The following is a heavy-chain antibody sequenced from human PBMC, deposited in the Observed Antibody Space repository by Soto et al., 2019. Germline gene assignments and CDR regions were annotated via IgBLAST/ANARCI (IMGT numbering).Heavy chain of an antibody. CDR3: ARDVNWTLFDY. J-gene: IGHJ4*02. CDR2: TNVDGGHT. CDR1: GFTFTSYS. V-gene: IGHV3-74*01. Sequence: EVQLVESGGGLIQPGGSLRLSCSASGFTFTSYSMHWVRQAPGKGLVWVSHTNVDGGHTTYADSVRGRFIISRDNAKNTLYLQMNSLRTEDTAVYYCARDVNWTLFDYWGQGIQVTVSS. D-gene: IGHD3-16*02.